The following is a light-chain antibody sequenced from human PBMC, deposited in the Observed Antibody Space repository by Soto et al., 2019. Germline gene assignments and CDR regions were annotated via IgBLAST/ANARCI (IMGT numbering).Light chain of an antibody. V-gene: IGKV1-5*01. J-gene: IGKJ1*01. CDR3: QQYNSYPWT. Sequence: DIQMTQSPSTLSASVGDRVTLTCRASQSISSWLAWYQQKPGKAPKLLIYHAYSLESGVPSRFSGSESGTEFTLTINSLQPDDFATYYCQQYNSYPWTFGQGTTVEIK. CDR1: QSISSW. CDR2: HAY.